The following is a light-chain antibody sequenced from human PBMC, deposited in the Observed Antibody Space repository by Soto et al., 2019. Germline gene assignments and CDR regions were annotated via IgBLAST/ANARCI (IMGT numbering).Light chain of an antibody. CDR3: AAGKDSLGVVV. CDR1: SSNIGSNY. CDR2: RNN. J-gene: IGLJ2*01. V-gene: IGLV1-47*01. Sequence: QSVLTQPPSASGTPGQRVTISCSGSSSNIGSNYVYWYQQLPGTAPKLLIYRNNQWPSGVPDRFSGSKSGTSASLAISGLGAEDGGDYTWAAGKDSLGVVVFGGGPK.